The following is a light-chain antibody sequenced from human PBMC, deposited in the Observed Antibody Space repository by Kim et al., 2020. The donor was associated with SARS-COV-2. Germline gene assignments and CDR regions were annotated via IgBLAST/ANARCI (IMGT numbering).Light chain of an antibody. CDR1: TGAVTSGHY. CDR2: DTS. Sequence: QAVVTQEPSLTVSPGGTVTLTCGSSTGAVTSGHYPYWFQQKPGQAPRTLIYDTSNKHSWTPARFSGSLLGDKAALTLSGAQPEDEAVYYCLLSYSGPRVVFGGGTQLTVL. V-gene: IGLV7-46*01. CDR3: LLSYSGPRVV. J-gene: IGLJ2*01.